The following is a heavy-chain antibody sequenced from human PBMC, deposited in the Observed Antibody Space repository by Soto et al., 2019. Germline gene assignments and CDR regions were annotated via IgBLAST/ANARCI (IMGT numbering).Heavy chain of an antibody. Sequence: QITLTESGPTLVKPTQTLTLTCTFSGFSFSTSAVGVGWIRQPPGKALEWLALIYWDDDKRYSPFLKSRLTITKATSTNQVVLTMTNMDPVDTGTYYSAHLYWAASGTRYYFDYWRQGTLVTVSS. CDR1: GFSFSTSAVG. D-gene: IGHD6-13*01. J-gene: IGHJ4*02. CDR3: AHLYWAASGTRYYFDY. V-gene: IGHV2-5*02. CDR2: IYWDDDK.